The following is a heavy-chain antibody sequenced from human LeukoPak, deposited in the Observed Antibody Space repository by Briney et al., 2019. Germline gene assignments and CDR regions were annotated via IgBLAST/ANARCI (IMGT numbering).Heavy chain of an antibody. CDR1: GFTFSSYA. CDR3: AKHLSRYYYYGMDV. V-gene: IGHV3-30-3*02. J-gene: IGHJ6*02. Sequence: GGSLRLSCAASGFTFSSYAMHWVRQAPGKGLEWVAVISYDGSNKYYADSVKGRFTISRDNSKNTLYVQMNSLRAEDTAVYYCAKHLSRYYYYGMDVWGQGTTVTVSS. CDR2: ISYDGSNK.